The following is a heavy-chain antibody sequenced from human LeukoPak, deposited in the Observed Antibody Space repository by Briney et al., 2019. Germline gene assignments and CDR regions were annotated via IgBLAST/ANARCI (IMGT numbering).Heavy chain of an antibody. V-gene: IGHV4-39*07. CDR1: GGSISSSSYY. J-gene: IGHJ4*02. CDR2: IYYSGST. D-gene: IGHD1-26*01. Sequence: PSETLSLTCTVSGGSISSSSYYWGWIRQPPGKGLEWIGSIYYSGSTYYNPSLKSRVTISVDTSKNQFSLKLSSVTAADTAVYYCASSNSGSYWSGRNYFDYWGQGTLDTVSS. CDR3: ASSNSGSYWSGRNYFDY.